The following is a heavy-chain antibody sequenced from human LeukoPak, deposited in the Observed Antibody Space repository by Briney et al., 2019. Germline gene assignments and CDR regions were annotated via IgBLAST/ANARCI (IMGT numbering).Heavy chain of an antibody. D-gene: IGHD6-13*01. CDR3: AKDIRGSTSWYGLDY. CDR2: ISWDGGST. J-gene: IGHJ4*02. Sequence: GSLRLSCAASGFTFDDYAMHWVRQAPGKGLEWVSLISWDGGSTHYADSVKGRFTISRDNSKNSLYLQVNSLRAEDTALYYCAKDIRGSTSWYGLDYWGQGTLVTVSS. V-gene: IGHV3-43D*03. CDR1: GFTFDDYA.